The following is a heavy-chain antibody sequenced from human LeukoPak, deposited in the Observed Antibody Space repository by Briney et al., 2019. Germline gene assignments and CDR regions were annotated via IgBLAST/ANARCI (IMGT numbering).Heavy chain of an antibody. V-gene: IGHV3-23*01. D-gene: IGHD5-18*01. CDR1: EFTFSSFA. CDR3: AKCAQSYGNDAFDL. J-gene: IGHJ3*01. CDR2: IRGGGAGR. Sequence: GGSLRLSCAASEFTFSSFAMSWVRQAPGKGLEWVSYIRGGGAGRLYADSVKGRFTTSRDNSKSTLYLQMNSLRVEDTAVYYCAKCAQSYGNDAFDLWGPGTMVTVTS.